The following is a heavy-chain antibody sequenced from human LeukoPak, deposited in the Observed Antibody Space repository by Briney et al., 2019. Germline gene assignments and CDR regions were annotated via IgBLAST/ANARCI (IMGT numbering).Heavy chain of an antibody. Sequence: GGSLRLSCAASGFTFSSYSMNWVRQAPGKGLEWVSYISSSSSTIYYADSVKGRFTISRDNAKNSLYLQMNSLRAEDTAVYYCATGYDFWSGYYQSPKFDYWGQGTLVTVSS. CDR3: ATGYDFWSGYYQSPKFDY. CDR2: ISSSSSTI. CDR1: GFTFSSYS. V-gene: IGHV3-48*01. D-gene: IGHD3-3*01. J-gene: IGHJ4*02.